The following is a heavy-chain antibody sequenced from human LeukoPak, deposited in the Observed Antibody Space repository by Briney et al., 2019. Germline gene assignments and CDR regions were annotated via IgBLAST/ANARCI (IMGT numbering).Heavy chain of an antibody. CDR2: IWYDGSNK. Sequence: GGSLRLSCAASGFTFSSYGMHWVRQAPGKGLEWVAVIWYDGSNKYYADSVKGRFTISRDNSKNTLYLQMNSLRAEDTAVYYCAKGSQLFPHCGSCYYYFDYWGQGTLVTVSS. V-gene: IGHV3-33*06. D-gene: IGHD2-15*01. CDR3: AKGSQLFPHCGSCYYYFDY. J-gene: IGHJ4*02. CDR1: GFTFSSYG.